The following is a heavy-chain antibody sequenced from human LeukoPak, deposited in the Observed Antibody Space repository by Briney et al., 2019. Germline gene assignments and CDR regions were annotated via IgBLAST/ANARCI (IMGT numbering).Heavy chain of an antibody. J-gene: IGHJ3*02. D-gene: IGHD3-3*01. CDR2: IYAGGDT. V-gene: IGHV3-53*01. CDR1: RISVSNNY. Sequence: GGSLRLSCAASRISVSNNYMSWVRQAPGKGLEFVSVIYAGGDTFYADSVKGRFTISRDGSKNTLYLHMSSLTPEDTAVYYCAKEMVRFLEWLHDAFDIWGQGTMVTVSS. CDR3: AKEMVRFLEWLHDAFDI.